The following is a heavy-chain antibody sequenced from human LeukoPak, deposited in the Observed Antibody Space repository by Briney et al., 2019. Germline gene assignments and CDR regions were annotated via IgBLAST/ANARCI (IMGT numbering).Heavy chain of an antibody. V-gene: IGHV4-4*02. J-gene: IGHJ4*02. CDR3: ARDPHCSSTNCPFDF. Sequence: PSGTLSLTCAVYGGSIRSSGWWSWVRQPPGRGLEWIGYIWRSDHTNYNPSLKSRVTMSLDKSKNQFSLKLSSVTAADTAVYNCARDPHCSSTNCPFDFWGQGTLVIVSS. CDR1: GGSIRSSGW. D-gene: IGHD2-2*01. CDR2: IWRSDHT.